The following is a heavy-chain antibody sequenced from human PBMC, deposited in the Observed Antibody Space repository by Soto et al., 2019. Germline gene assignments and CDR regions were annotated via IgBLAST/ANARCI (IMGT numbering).Heavy chain of an antibody. Sequence: EVQLVESGGGLVKPGGSLRLSCAASGFTFSNAWMSWVRQAPGKGLEWVGRIKSKTDGGTTDYAAPVKGSFTISRDDSKNTLYLQMNSLKTEDTAVYYCTTGSLRPYYYGMDVWGQGTTVTVSS. D-gene: IGHD2-21*02. J-gene: IGHJ6*02. CDR2: IKSKTDGGTT. CDR1: GFTFSNAW. V-gene: IGHV3-15*01. CDR3: TTGSLRPYYYGMDV.